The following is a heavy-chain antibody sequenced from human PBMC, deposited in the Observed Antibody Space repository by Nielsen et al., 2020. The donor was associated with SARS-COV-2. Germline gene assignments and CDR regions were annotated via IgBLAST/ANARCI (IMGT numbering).Heavy chain of an antibody. Sequence: SGPTLVKPTQTLTLTCTFSGFSLSASGMRVSWIRQPPGKALEWLARIDWDDDKFYSTSLKTRLTISKDTSKNQVVLTMTNVDPVDTATYYCARIYDPHNYYDSSGPPDYWGQGTLVTVSS. J-gene: IGHJ4*02. CDR2: IDWDDDK. CDR3: ARIYDPHNYYDSSGPPDY. D-gene: IGHD3-22*01. CDR1: GFSLSASGMR. V-gene: IGHV2-70*04.